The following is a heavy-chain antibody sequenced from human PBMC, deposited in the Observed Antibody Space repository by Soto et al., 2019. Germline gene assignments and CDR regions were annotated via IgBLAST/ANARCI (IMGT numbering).Heavy chain of an antibody. CDR1: GLPLSSYA. Sequence: QEQLVETGGGVVQPGRSLRLSCVVSGLPLSSYAMYWVRQAPGKALEGVAAMAYHGGSEYHAESVKGRFTFSRDVSQNTLYLQMNSLRSENTAMYYCARARTTAMDTFHSWGQGTLVTVSS. D-gene: IGHD5-18*01. CDR2: MAYHGGSE. CDR3: ARARTTAMDTFHS. V-gene: IGHV3-30-3*01. J-gene: IGHJ4*02.